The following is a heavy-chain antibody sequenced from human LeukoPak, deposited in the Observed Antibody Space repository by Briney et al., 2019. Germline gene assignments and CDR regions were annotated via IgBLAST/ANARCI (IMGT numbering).Heavy chain of an antibody. D-gene: IGHD6-6*01. CDR3: ARSNIAARLSYYYYMDV. Sequence: SETLSLTCTVSGGSISSHYWSWIRQPPGKGLEWIGYIYYSGSTNYNPSLKSRVTISVDTSKKQFSLKLSSVTAADTAVYYCARSNIAARLSYYYYMDVWGKGTTVTVSS. CDR1: GGSISSHY. J-gene: IGHJ6*03. V-gene: IGHV4-59*11. CDR2: IYYSGST.